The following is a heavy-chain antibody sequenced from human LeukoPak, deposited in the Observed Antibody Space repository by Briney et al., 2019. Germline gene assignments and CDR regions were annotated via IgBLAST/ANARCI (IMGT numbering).Heavy chain of an antibody. CDR3: ARDPPYYYDSSGYRNWFDP. J-gene: IGHJ5*02. D-gene: IGHD3-22*01. Sequence: GGSLRLSCAASGFTFSSYGMHWVRQAPGKGLEWVAVISYDGSNKYYADSVKGRFTISRDNSKNTLYLQMNSLRAEDTAVYYCARDPPYYYDSSGYRNWFDPWGQGTLVTVSS. CDR2: ISYDGSNK. V-gene: IGHV3-30*03. CDR1: GFTFSSYG.